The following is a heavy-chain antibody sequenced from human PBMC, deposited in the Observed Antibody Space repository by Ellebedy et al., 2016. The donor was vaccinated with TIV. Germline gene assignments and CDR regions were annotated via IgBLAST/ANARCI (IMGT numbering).Heavy chain of an antibody. J-gene: IGHJ5*02. D-gene: IGHD3-3*01. V-gene: IGHV1-3*01. Sequence: ASVKVSCKASGYTFTSYAVHWVRQAPGQRLEWMGRINVGNGNTKYSQKFQGRVTITRDTSASTTDMELSSLRSEDTAVYYCARDRGADFVYDFWSGTFDPWGQGTLVTVSS. CDR2: INVGNGNT. CDR3: ARDRGADFVYDFWSGTFDP. CDR1: GYTFTSYA.